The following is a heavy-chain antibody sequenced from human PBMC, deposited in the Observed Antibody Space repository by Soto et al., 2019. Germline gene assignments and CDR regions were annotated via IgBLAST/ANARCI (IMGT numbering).Heavy chain of an antibody. Sequence: ASVKVSCKASGYTFTTYAISWLRQAPAQGLEWMGWISTYSGKTDYPQSLQGRVTMTTDTSTNTAYMELRSLRSDDTAVYYCASDRLHETSSITFAYWGRGAQDTVSS. CDR1: GYTFTTYA. CDR3: ASDRLHETSSITFAY. CDR2: ISTYSGKT. D-gene: IGHD2-21*01. V-gene: IGHV1-18*01. J-gene: IGHJ4*02.